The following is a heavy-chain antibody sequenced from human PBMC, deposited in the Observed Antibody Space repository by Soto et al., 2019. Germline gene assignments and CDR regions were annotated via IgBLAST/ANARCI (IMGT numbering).Heavy chain of an antibody. Sequence: SETLSLTCTVSGASVTGFYWSWIRQPPGKGLEWIGYVFHSGSSNYNPSLKSRVTISLDTSKSQISLRLTSVTAADTAVYYCARAPGLGVAYIDYWGQETLVTVSS. CDR2: VFHSGSS. J-gene: IGHJ4*02. V-gene: IGHV4-59*02. D-gene: IGHD6-19*01. CDR3: ARAPGLGVAYIDY. CDR1: GASVTGFY.